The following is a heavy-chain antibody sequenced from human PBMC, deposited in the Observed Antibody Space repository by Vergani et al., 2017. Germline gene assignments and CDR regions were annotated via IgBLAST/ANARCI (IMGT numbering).Heavy chain of an antibody. D-gene: IGHD3-3*01. V-gene: IGHV3-48*02. J-gene: IGHJ6*02. Sequence: EVQLLESGGGLVQPGGSLRLSCAASGFTFSSYSMNWVRQAPGKGLEWVSYISSSSSTIYYADSVKGRFTISRDNAKNSLYLQMNSLRDEDTAVYYCARVITIFGVVTPYYYYGMDVWGQGTTVTVSS. CDR3: ARVITIFGVVTPYYYYGMDV. CDR2: ISSSSSTI. CDR1: GFTFSSYS.